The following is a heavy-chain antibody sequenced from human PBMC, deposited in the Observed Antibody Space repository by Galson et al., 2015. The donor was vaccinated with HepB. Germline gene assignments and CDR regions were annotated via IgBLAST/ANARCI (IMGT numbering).Heavy chain of an antibody. D-gene: IGHD6-6*01. Sequence: SLRLSCAASGFTFSSYGMHWVRQAPGKGLEWVAVISYDGSNKYYADSVKGRFTISRDNSKNTLYLQMNSLRAEDTAVYYCAKGAFYSSSSGALFGEYWGQGTLVTVSS. CDR1: GFTFSSYG. J-gene: IGHJ4*02. CDR2: ISYDGSNK. V-gene: IGHV3-30*18. CDR3: AKGAFYSSSSGALFGEY.